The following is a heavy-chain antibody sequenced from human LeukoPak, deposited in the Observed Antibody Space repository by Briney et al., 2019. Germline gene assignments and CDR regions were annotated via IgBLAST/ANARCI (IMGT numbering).Heavy chain of an antibody. CDR2: INPNSGGA. CDR3: ARDRYGDAFADFDY. CDR1: GYTFTGYN. Sequence: ASVKVSCKASGYTFTGYNTHWVRQAPGQGLEWMGWINPNSGGANYAQKFQGRVTLSRDTSISTAYMVLSRLRSDDTAVYYCARDRYGDAFADFDYWGQGTLVTVSS. J-gene: IGHJ4*02. V-gene: IGHV1-2*02. D-gene: IGHD5-24*01.